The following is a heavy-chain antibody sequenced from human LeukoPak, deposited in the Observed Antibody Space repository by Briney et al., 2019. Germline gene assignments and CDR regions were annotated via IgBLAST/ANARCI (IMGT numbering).Heavy chain of an antibody. CDR3: ATPTRGGIAVTGTSGH. CDR2: INHSGAT. J-gene: IGHJ4*02. Sequence: NPSETLSLTCAGSGGAFTGYYWSWIRQPPGKGLEWIGEINHSGATNYNPSLKSRVTISVDTSKNQFSLRLTSVSAADTGVYYCATPTRGGIAVTGTSGHWGQGTQVTVSS. CDR1: GGAFTGYY. V-gene: IGHV4-34*01. D-gene: IGHD6-19*01.